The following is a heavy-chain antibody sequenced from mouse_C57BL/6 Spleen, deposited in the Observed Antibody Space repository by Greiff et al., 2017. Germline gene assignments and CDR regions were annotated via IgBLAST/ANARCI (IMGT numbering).Heavy chain of an antibody. D-gene: IGHD6-1*01. CDR1: GYTFTSYW. J-gene: IGHJ1*03. V-gene: IGHV1-61*01. Sequence: QVHVKQSGAELVRPGSSVKLSCKASGYTFTSYWMDWVKQRPGQGLEWIGNIYPSDSETHYNQKFKDKATLTVDKSSSTAYMQLSSLTSEDSAVYYCARRDGSRYFDVWGTGTTVTVSS. CDR2: IYPSDSET. CDR3: ARRDGSRYFDV.